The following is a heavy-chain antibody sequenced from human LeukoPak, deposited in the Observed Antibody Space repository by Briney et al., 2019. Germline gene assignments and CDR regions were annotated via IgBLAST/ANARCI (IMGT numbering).Heavy chain of an antibody. CDR1: GFTFSSYW. V-gene: IGHV3-74*01. CDR3: ARAGGFGYYFDY. J-gene: IGHJ4*02. Sequence: QSGGSLRLSCAASGFTFSSYWMHWVRQAPGKGLVWVSRINTDGSSTSYADSVKGRFTISRDNAKNTLYLQMNSLRAEDTAVYYCARAGGFGYYFDYWGQGTLVTVSS. CDR2: INTDGSST. D-gene: IGHD3-10*01.